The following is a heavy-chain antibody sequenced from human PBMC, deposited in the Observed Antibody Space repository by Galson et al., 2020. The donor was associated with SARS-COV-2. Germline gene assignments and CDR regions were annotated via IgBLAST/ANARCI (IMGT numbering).Heavy chain of an antibody. V-gene: IGHV3-21*01. CDR1: GFPFSTYS. J-gene: IGHJ6*02. Sequence: NSARSLRLSCPASGFPFSTYSMNWVRLAPGKGLEWVSSISTSRSYTYYVDSVKGRFSIPRDNPRHSLYLQMNSLRAEDTAVYYCARDEGIGGYNCGRLYYGMDVWGQGTTVTVSS. D-gene: IGHD5-18*01. CDR3: ARDEGIGGYNCGRLYYGMDV. CDR2: ISTSRSYT.